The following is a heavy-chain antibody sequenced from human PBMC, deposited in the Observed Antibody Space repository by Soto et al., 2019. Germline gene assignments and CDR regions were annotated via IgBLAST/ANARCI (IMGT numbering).Heavy chain of an antibody. CDR3: ARVGPWVPYYYDSSPYTFENWFDP. CDR2: FYHGGST. V-gene: IGHV4-38-2*01. Sequence: SETLSLTCAVSGYSISSGYNRGWLRQPPGKGLEWIGSFYHGGSTYYNPSLNSRVTLSIDMANNNVSLILNSVTAADTAVYYCARVGPWVPYYYDSSPYTFENWFDPWGQGTLVTVSS. D-gene: IGHD3-22*01. J-gene: IGHJ5*02. CDR1: GYSISSGYN.